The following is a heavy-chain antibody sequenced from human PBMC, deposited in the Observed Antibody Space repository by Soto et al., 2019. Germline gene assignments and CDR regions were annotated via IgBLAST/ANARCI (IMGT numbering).Heavy chain of an antibody. D-gene: IGHD3-22*01. Sequence: GPTLVNPTQTLTLTCTFSGFSLNTGGMGVGWIRQPPGKALEWLALIYWDDDKRYSPSLKSRLTITKDTSKNQVVLTMTNMDPVDTATYFCSPRHYHDSRKPPPPDAFDIWGQGTMVTVSS. V-gene: IGHV2-5*02. CDR3: SPRHYHDSRKPPPPDAFDI. CDR2: IYWDDDK. J-gene: IGHJ3*02. CDR1: GFSLNTGGMG.